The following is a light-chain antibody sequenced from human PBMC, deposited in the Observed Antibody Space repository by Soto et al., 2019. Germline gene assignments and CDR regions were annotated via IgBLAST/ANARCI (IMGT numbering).Light chain of an antibody. CDR2: GAS. Sequence: EIVMTQSPATLSVSPGERVTLSCRASQSVSSDLAWYQQRPGQAPRLLIYGASTRATGIPARFSGSGYGTDFTLTISSLQSEDFAVYSCQQYTNWPPYTFGQGTKVDIK. V-gene: IGKV3-15*01. CDR3: QQYTNWPPYT. CDR1: QSVSSD. J-gene: IGKJ2*01.